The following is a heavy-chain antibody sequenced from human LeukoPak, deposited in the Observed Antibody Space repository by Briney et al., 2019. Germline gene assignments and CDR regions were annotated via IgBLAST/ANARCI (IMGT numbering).Heavy chain of an antibody. J-gene: IGHJ4*02. CDR3: ARKHLGYCSGGSCRRDRPLDY. D-gene: IGHD2-15*01. Sequence: PSETLSLTCTVSGGSISSGGYYWSWIRQPPGKGLEWIGEINHSGSTNYNPSLKSRVTISVDTSKNQFSLKLSSVTAADTAVYYCARKHLGYCSGGSCRRDRPLDYWGQGTLVTVSS. CDR1: GGSISSGGYY. CDR2: INHSGST. V-gene: IGHV4-39*07.